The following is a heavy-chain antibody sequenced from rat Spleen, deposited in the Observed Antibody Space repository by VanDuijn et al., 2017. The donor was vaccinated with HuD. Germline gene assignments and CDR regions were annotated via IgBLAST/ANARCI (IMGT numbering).Heavy chain of an antibody. J-gene: IGHJ3*01. CDR1: GFTFSNYD. V-gene: IGHV5-25*01. CDR2: IRTSGGTT. CDR3: ATGHYGGYWFAY. D-gene: IGHD1-11*01. Sequence: EVQLVESGGGLVQPGRSMKLSCAASGFTFSNYDMAWVRQAPTKGLEWVASIRTSGGTTYYRDSVKGRFTVSRDNAKSTLYLQMDSLRSEDTATYYCATGHYGGYWFAYWGQGTLVTVSS.